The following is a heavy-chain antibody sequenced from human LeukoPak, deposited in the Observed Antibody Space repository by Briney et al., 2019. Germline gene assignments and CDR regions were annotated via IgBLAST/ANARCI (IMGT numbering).Heavy chain of an antibody. J-gene: IGHJ4*02. CDR1: GFTFDDYA. D-gene: IGHD3-10*01. V-gene: IGHV3-9*03. CDR2: ISWNSGSI. CDR3: AKDTVGEYYGSGTELDY. Sequence: GGSLRLSCAASGFTFDDYAMHWVRQAPGKGLEWVSGISWNSGSIGYADSVKGRFTISRDNAKNSLYLQMNSLRAEDMALYYCAKDTVGEYYGSGTELDYWGQGTLVTVSS.